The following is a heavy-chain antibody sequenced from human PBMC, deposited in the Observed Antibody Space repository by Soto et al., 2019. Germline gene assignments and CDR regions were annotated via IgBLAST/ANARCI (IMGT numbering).Heavy chain of an antibody. D-gene: IGHD3-16*01. Sequence: QVQLQKWGAGLLKPSETLSLTCAVYGVSFSGYYWSWIRQPPGKGLEWIGEINHSGSTNYNPSLKGRVTISVDTSKNQFSLKLSSVTAADTAVYYCARAWGGVPDYWGQGTLVTVSS. V-gene: IGHV4-34*01. CDR3: ARAWGGVPDY. J-gene: IGHJ4*02. CDR1: GVSFSGYY. CDR2: INHSGST.